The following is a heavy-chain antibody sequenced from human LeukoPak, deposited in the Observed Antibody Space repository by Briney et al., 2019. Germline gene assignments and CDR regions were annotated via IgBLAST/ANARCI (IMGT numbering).Heavy chain of an antibody. J-gene: IGHJ4*02. Sequence: GGSLRLSCAASGFTFSSYWMSWVRQAPGKRLEWVANIKQDGSEKYYVDAVKGRFTISRDNAKNTLYLHVESLRVEDTAVYYCARWRGRFEYWGQGTVVTVSS. CDR3: ARWRGRFEY. CDR1: GFTFSSYW. CDR2: IKQDGSEK. D-gene: IGHD3-10*01. V-gene: IGHV3-7*04.